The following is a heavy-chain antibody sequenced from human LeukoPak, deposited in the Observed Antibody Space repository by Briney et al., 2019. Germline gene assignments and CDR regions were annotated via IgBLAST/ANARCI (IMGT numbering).Heavy chain of an antibody. J-gene: IGHJ4*02. CDR3: ATDVLATSGSYSPSFDY. D-gene: IGHD2-15*01. CDR1: GYTLTELS. V-gene: IGHV1-24*01. CDR2: FDPEDGET. Sequence: ASVKVSCKVSGYTLTELSMHWVRQAPGKGLEWMGGFDPEDGETIYAQKFQVRVTMTEDTSTDAAYMELSSLRYEDTAVYYYATDVLATSGSYSPSFDYWGQGTLVTVSS.